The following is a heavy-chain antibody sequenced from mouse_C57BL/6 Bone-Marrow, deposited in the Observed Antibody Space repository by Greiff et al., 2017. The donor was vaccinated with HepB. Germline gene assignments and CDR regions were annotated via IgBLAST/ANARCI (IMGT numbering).Heavy chain of an antibody. Sequence: VQLQQSGAELARPGASVKLSCKASGYTFTSYGISWVKQRTGQGLEWIGEIYPRSGNTYYNEKFKGKATLTADKSSSTAYIELRSLTSEDSAVYFCASSGSYYYAMDYWGQGTSVTVSS. CDR3: ASSGSYYYAMDY. CDR2: IYPRSGNT. CDR1: GYTFTSYG. J-gene: IGHJ4*01. D-gene: IGHD3-2*02. V-gene: IGHV1-81*01.